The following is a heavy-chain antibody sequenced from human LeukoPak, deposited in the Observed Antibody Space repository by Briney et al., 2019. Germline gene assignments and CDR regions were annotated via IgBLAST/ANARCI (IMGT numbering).Heavy chain of an antibody. D-gene: IGHD3-22*01. CDR3: ARENYYDSSGYFDY. V-gene: IGHV4-59*01. CDR1: GGSISSYY. J-gene: IGHJ4*02. CDR2: IYYSGST. Sequence: SETLSLTCTVSGGSISSYYWSWIRQPPGEGLEWIGYIYYSGSTNYNPSLKSRVTISVDTSKNQLSLKLSSVTDADTAVYDCARENYYDSSGYFDYWGQGTLVTVSS.